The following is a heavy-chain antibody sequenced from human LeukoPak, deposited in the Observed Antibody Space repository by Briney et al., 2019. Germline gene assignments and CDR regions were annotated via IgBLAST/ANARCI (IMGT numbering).Heavy chain of an antibody. CDR1: GFTFSSYA. CDR2: IYSGGST. CDR3: ARAGIYYASRRRFHAFDI. Sequence: GGSLRLSCAASGFTFSSYAMSCVRQAPGKGLEWVSGIYSGGSTYYADSVKGRFTISRDNSKNTLYLQMNSLRAEDTAVYYCARAGIYYASRRRFHAFDIWGQGTMVTVSS. D-gene: IGHD3-10*01. J-gene: IGHJ3*02. V-gene: IGHV3-66*01.